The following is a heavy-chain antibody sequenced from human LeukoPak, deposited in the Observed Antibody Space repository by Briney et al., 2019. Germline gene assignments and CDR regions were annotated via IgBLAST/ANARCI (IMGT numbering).Heavy chain of an antibody. CDR2: IIPIFGTA. D-gene: IGHD3-16*01. J-gene: IGHJ4*02. Sequence: GASVKVSCEASGGTFSSYAISWVRQAPGQGLEWMGGIIPIFGTANYAQKFQGRVTITADESTSTAYMELSSLRSEDTAVYYCARGGSYATLFDYWGQGTLVTVSS. CDR1: GGTFSSYA. V-gene: IGHV1-69*13. CDR3: ARGGSYATLFDY.